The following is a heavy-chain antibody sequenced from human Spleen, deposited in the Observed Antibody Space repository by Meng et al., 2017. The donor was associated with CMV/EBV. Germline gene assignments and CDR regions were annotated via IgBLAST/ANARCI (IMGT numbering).Heavy chain of an antibody. Sequence: SETLSLTCAVYGGSFSGFYWSWIRQPPGKGLEWIGEINHSGSTNYNSSLKSRVTISVDTSKKQFSLKLSSVTAADTAVYYCERGQRYCSSTSCYPHYYYGMDVWGQGTTVTVSS. J-gene: IGHJ6*02. CDR3: ERGQRYCSSTSCYPHYYYGMDV. CDR2: INHSGST. D-gene: IGHD2-2*01. V-gene: IGHV4-34*01. CDR1: GGSFSGFY.